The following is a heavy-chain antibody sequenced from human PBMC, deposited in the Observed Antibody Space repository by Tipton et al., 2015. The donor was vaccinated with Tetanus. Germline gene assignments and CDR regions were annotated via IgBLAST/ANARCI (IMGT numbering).Heavy chain of an antibody. D-gene: IGHD2-15*01. CDR3: ACLPVGGRYYYYGMDV. CDR1: GGSSSGYY. CDR2: ITDSGSP. J-gene: IGHJ6*02. Sequence: TLSLTCTVYGGSSSGYYWNWIRQPPGKGLEWIGEITDSGSPSYNPALKSRVTISVDPSKNQFSLKLSSVTAADTAVYYCACLPVGGRYYYYGMDVWGQGTAVTVSS. V-gene: IGHV4-34*01.